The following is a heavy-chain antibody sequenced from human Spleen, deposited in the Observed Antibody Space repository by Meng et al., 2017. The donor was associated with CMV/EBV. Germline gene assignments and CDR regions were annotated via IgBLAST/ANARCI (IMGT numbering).Heavy chain of an antibody. CDR2: ISYDGSKK. CDR1: GFTFSSYA. J-gene: IGHJ4*02. Sequence: GGSLRLSCAASGFTFSSYAMHWVRQAPGKGLEWVAVISYDGSKKYYADSVKGRFTISRANSKNTLYLQMNSLRGEDTAVYYCARDSTLDSTSNWGQGTLVTVSS. D-gene: IGHD2-2*03. V-gene: IGHV3-30-3*01. CDR3: ARDSTLDSTSN.